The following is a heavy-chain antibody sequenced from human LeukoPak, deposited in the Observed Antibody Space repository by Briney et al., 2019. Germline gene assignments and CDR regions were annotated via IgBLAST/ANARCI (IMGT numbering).Heavy chain of an antibody. J-gene: IGHJ4*02. CDR1: GGSISSGGYY. V-gene: IGHV4-31*03. CDR2: IYYSGST. Sequence: SQTLSLTCTVSGGSISSGGYYWSWIRQHPGKGLEWIGYIYYSGSTNYNPSLKSRVTISVDTSKNQFSLKLSSVTAADTAVYYCARHRRGYEYFDYWGQGTLVTVSS. CDR3: ARHRRGYEYFDY. D-gene: IGHD2-2*01.